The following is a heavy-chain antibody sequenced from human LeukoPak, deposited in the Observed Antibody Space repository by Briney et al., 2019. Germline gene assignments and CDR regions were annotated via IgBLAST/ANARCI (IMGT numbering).Heavy chain of an antibody. CDR2: IIPIFGTA. V-gene: IGHV1-69*06. CDR3: ARARTDGDYFDY. J-gene: IGHJ4*02. D-gene: IGHD4-17*01. CDR1: GGTFSSYA. Sequence: SVKVSCKASGGTFSSYAISWVRQAPGQGLEWMGGIIPIFGTANYAQKFQGSVTITADKSTSTAYMELSSLRSEDTAVYYCARARTDGDYFDYWGQGTLVTVSS.